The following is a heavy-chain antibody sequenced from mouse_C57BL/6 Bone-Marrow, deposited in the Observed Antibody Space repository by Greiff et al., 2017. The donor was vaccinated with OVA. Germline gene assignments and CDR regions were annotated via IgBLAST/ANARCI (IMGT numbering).Heavy chain of an antibody. Sequence: QVQLQQSGAELVRPGASVTLSCKASGYTFTDYEMHWVKQTPVHGLEWIGAIDPETGGTAYNQKFKGKAILTADKSSSTAYMGLRSLTSEDSAVYYCKRKDVGYPLQFAYWGQGTLVTVSA. D-gene: IGHD2-2*01. CDR3: KRKDVGYPLQFAY. CDR1: GYTFTDYE. V-gene: IGHV1-15*01. J-gene: IGHJ3*01. CDR2: IDPETGGT.